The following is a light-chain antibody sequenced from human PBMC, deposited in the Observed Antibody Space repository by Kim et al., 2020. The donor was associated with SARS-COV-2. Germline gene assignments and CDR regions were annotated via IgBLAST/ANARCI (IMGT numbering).Light chain of an antibody. CDR1: QSVGNS. V-gene: IGKV3-11*01. J-gene: IGKJ4*01. CDR2: ETS. Sequence: LPPGESATLSCRASQSVGNSLAWFQQKPGQAPRLLIFETSNRATGIPARFSGSGSGTAFTLTISSLEPEDFAVYYCQQRYNWPLTFGGGTKVDSK. CDR3: QQRYNWPLT.